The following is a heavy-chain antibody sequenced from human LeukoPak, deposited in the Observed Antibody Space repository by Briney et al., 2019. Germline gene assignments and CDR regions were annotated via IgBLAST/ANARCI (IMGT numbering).Heavy chain of an antibody. V-gene: IGHV4-61*02. CDR2: IHTSGST. J-gene: IGHJ6*03. CDR1: GGSISSGSYY. Sequence: SETLSLTYTVSGGSISSGSYYWSWIRQPAGKGLEWIGRIHTSGSTNYNPSLKSRVTISVDTSKNQFSLKLSSVTAADTAVYYCARDHYYYYYMDVWGKGTTVTVSS. CDR3: ARDHYYYYYMDV.